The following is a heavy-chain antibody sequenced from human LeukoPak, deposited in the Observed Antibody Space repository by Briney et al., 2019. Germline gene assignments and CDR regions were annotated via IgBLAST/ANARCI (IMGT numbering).Heavy chain of an antibody. CDR2: ISGSGGST. J-gene: IGHJ4*02. CDR1: GFTFSSYG. D-gene: IGHD6-19*01. V-gene: IGHV3-23*01. CDR3: AKSRIAVAAEYFDY. Sequence: GGSLRLSCAASGFTFSSYGMSWVRQAPGKGLEWVSAISGSGGSTYYADSVKGRFTISTFTISRDNSKNTLYLQMNSLRAEDTAVYYCAKSRIAVAAEYFDYWGQGTLVTVSS.